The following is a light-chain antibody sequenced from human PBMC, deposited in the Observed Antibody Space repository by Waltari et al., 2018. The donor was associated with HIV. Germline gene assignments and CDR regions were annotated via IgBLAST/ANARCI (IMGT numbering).Light chain of an antibody. CDR3: QQYKDFPIT. Sequence: DIQMTQSPSTLSASVGDRVTITCRASKRSGWWLAWYQQKPGRAPKILIYKASNLESGVPSRFSGSGYGTSFSLTISSLQPEDFATYYCQQYKDFPITFGGGTKVEIK. J-gene: IGKJ4*01. CDR2: KAS. V-gene: IGKV1-5*03. CDR1: KRSGWW.